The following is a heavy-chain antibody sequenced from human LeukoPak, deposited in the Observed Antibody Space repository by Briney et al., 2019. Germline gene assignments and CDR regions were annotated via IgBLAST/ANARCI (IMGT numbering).Heavy chain of an antibody. CDR1: GFTFSSYE. V-gene: IGHV3-48*03. J-gene: IGHJ6*03. D-gene: IGHD4-17*01. CDR3: ARDATTDVGTVYMDV. CDR2: ISSSGSTI. Sequence: GGSLRLSCAASGFTFSSYEMNWVRQAPGKGLEWVSYISSSGSTIYYADSVKGRFTISRDNAKNSLYLQMNSLRAEDTALYFCARDATTDVGTVYMDVWGKGTTVTISS.